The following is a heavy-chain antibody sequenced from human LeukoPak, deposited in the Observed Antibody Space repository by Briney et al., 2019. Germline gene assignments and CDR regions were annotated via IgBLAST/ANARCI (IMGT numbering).Heavy chain of an antibody. CDR2: IIPLLRTA. CDR3: ARDWIVVAKGFDL. CDR1: GGTFSRYA. Sequence: ASVKVSCKASGGTFSRYAISWVRQAPGQGLEWMGGIIPLLRTADYAQRFQDRVTITADESTTTAYMELSSLRSEDTAVYYCARDWIVVAKGFDLWGRGTLVTVSS. V-gene: IGHV1-69*13. J-gene: IGHJ2*01. D-gene: IGHD2-2*01.